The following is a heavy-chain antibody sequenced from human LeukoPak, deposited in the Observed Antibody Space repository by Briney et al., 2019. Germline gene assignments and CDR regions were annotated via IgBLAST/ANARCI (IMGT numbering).Heavy chain of an antibody. CDR3: ARELTSACWYDY. D-gene: IGHD6-13*01. CDR2: ISGDGGST. J-gene: IGHJ4*02. CDR1: GFTFDDYA. Sequence: PGGSLRLSCAASGFTFDDYAMHWVRQAPGQGLEWVSLISGDGGSTYYADSVKGRSTISRDNSKNSLYLQMNSLRVEDTAVYYCARELTSACWYDYWGQGTLVTVSS. V-gene: IGHV3-43*02.